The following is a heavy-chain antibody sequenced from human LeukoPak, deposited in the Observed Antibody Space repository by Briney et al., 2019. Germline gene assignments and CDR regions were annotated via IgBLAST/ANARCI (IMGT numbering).Heavy chain of an antibody. Sequence: GGSPRLSCAASGFTFSSYEMNWVRQAPGKGLEWVSYISSSGSTIYYADSVKGRFTISKDNAKNSLYLQMNSLRAEDTAVYYCAELGITMIGGVWGKGTTVTISS. CDR3: AELGITMIGGV. CDR1: GFTFSSYE. D-gene: IGHD3-10*02. V-gene: IGHV3-48*03. J-gene: IGHJ6*04. CDR2: ISSSGSTI.